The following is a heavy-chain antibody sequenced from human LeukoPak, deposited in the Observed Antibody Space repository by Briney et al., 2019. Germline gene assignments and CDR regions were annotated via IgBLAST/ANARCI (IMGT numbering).Heavy chain of an antibody. J-gene: IGHJ4*02. V-gene: IGHV3-11*06. CDR2: IRSSSSYT. Sequence: GRSLRLLCAASGYTFRDCYMSCIREAPGKGLEWGSYIRSSSSYTNCADSVKGRFTISRDNAKNSLYLQMTSLRAEDTAVYYCARTSGSLYYYGSGSYYGYWGQGTLVTVSS. D-gene: IGHD3-10*01. CDR3: ARTSGSLYYYGSGSYYGY. CDR1: GYTFRDCY.